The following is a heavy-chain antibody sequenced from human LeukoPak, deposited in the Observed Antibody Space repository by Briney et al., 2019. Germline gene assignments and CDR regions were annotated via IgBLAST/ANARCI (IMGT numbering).Heavy chain of an antibody. J-gene: IGHJ4*02. V-gene: IGHV3-48*03. D-gene: IGHD6-13*01. Sequence: GGSLTLSCADSGFTFSSDEMNWVRQAPGKGLEWVSYMSRSGSTIYYADSAKGRFTISRDNAKNSLYLQMNSLRAEDTAVYYCARGRKDMMAAGLFDYWGQGTLVTVSS. CDR2: MSRSGSTI. CDR1: GFTFSSDE. CDR3: ARGRKDMMAAGLFDY.